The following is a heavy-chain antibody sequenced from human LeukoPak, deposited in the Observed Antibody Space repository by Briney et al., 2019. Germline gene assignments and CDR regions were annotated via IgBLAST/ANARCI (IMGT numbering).Heavy chain of an antibody. V-gene: IGHV3-23*01. CDR1: GFTFSSYA. Sequence: GSLRLSCAASGFTFSSYAMSWVRQAPGKGLEWVSAISGSGGSTYYADSVKGRFTISRDNSKNTLYLQMNSLRAEDMAVYYCAKGPGGNTIFGVVPEPYYGMDVWGQGTTVTVSS. J-gene: IGHJ6*02. CDR3: AKGPGGNTIFGVVPEPYYGMDV. D-gene: IGHD3-3*01. CDR2: ISGSGGST.